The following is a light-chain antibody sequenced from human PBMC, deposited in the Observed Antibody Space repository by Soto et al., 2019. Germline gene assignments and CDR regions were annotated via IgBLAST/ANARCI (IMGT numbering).Light chain of an antibody. CDR2: DAS. V-gene: IGKV1-5*01. Sequence: DIQMTQSPSSLSASVGDRVTITCRASQSISSYLNWYQQKPGKAPKLLIYDASSLESGVPSRFSGSGSGTEFTLTISSLQPDDFATYYCQHYNSYWTFGQGTKVDIK. J-gene: IGKJ1*01. CDR3: QHYNSYWT. CDR1: QSISSY.